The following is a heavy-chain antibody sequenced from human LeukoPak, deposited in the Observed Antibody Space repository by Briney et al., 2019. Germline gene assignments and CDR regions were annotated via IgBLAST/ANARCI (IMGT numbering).Heavy chain of an antibody. J-gene: IGHJ4*02. CDR1: GGTFSSYA. CDR2: IIPIFGTA. CDR3: ARLSGPYYYDSSGYPPYFDY. Sequence: SSVKVSCKASGGTFSSYAISWVRQAPGQGLEWMGGIIPIFGTANYAQKFQGRVTITTDESTSTAYMELSSLRSEDTAVYYCARLSGPYYYDSSGYPPYFDYWGQGTLVTVSS. D-gene: IGHD3-22*01. V-gene: IGHV1-69*05.